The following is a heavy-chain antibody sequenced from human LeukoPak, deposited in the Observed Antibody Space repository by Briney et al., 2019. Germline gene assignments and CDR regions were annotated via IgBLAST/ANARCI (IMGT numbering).Heavy chain of an antibody. Sequence: PGGSLRLSCAASGFTFSDYYVSWIRQAPGKGLEWVSYISSSGSTIYYADSVKGRFTISRDNAKNSLYLQMNSLRAEDTAVYYCARRVMTTVTPFDYWGQGTLVTVSS. D-gene: IGHD4-11*01. CDR2: ISSSGSTI. J-gene: IGHJ4*02. CDR1: GFTFSDYY. CDR3: ARRVMTTVTPFDY. V-gene: IGHV3-11*01.